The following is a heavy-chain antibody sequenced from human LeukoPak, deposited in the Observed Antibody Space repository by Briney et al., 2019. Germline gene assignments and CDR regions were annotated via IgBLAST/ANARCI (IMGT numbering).Heavy chain of an antibody. J-gene: IGHJ4*02. Sequence: SETLSLTCTVPGGSISSYFWSWIRQPAGKALEWIGRIYSSGSTDYNPSLKSRVTMSVDTSKNQFSLKLSAVTAADTAVYYCARVKGYDSSGFDYWGQGTLVTVPS. CDR3: ARVKGYDSSGFDY. CDR1: GGSISSYF. V-gene: IGHV4-4*07. CDR2: IYSSGST. D-gene: IGHD3-22*01.